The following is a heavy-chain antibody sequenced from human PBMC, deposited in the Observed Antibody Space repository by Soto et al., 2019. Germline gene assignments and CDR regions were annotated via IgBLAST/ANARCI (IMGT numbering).Heavy chain of an antibody. V-gene: IGHV4-34*01. CDR3: ARGHRTTYYYGSGSPTF. CDR1: GGSFSGYY. D-gene: IGHD3-10*01. J-gene: IGHJ4*02. CDR2: INHSGST. Sequence: SETLSLTCAVYGGSFSGYYWSWIRQPPGKGLEWIGEINHSGSTNYNPSLKSRVTISVDTSKNQFSLKLSSVTAADTAVYYCARGHRTTYYYGSGSPTFWGQGTLVTVSS.